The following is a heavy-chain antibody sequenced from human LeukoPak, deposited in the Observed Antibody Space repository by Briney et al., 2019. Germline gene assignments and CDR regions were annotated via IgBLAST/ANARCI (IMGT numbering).Heavy chain of an antibody. D-gene: IGHD2-2*01. Sequence: ASVKGSCKVSGYTLTELSMHWVRQAPGKGLEWMGGFDPEDGETIYAQKFQGRVTMTEDTSTDTAYMELSSLRSEDTAVYYCATGGGICSSTSCRPYYYGMDVWGKGTTVSVSS. V-gene: IGHV1-24*01. J-gene: IGHJ6*04. CDR2: FDPEDGET. CDR3: ATGGGICSSTSCRPYYYGMDV. CDR1: GYTLTELS.